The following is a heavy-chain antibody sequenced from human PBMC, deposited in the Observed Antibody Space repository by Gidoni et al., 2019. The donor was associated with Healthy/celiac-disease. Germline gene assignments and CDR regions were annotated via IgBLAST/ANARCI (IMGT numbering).Heavy chain of an antibody. V-gene: IGHV1-24*01. CDR3: ATDQLILADAFDI. CDR1: GYPLTELS. Sequence: QVKLVQSGAEVTKPGASVKVHCKVPGYPLTELSMHWVRQAPGKGVEWMGGFDPEDGETIYAQKFQGRVTMTEDTSTDTAYMVLSSLRSEGTAVYYCATDQLILADAFDIWGQGTMVTVSS. CDR2: FDPEDGET. J-gene: IGHJ3*02. D-gene: IGHD3-16*01.